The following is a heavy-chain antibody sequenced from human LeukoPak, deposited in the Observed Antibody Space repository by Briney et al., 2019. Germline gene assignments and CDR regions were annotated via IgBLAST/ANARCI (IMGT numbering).Heavy chain of an antibody. CDR2: IYHSGST. J-gene: IGHJ3*02. CDR1: GGSISSGGYS. V-gene: IGHV4-30-2*01. D-gene: IGHD5-18*01. Sequence: SETLSLTCAVSGGSISSGGYSWSWIRQPPGKGLEWIGYIYHSGSTYYNPSLKSRVTISVDRSKNQFSPKLSSVTAADTAVYYCARGDTSRGRAFDIWGQGTMVTVSS. CDR3: ARGDTSRGRAFDI.